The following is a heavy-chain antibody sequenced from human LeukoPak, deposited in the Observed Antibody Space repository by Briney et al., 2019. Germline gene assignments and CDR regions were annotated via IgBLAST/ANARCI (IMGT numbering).Heavy chain of an antibody. J-gene: IGHJ4*02. D-gene: IGHD6-19*01. Sequence: GGSLRLSCAASGFTFNDYGMSWVRQAPGKGLEWVSGINWNGGSTGYADSVKGRFAISRDDAKKSLYLQMNSLGAEDTAFYHCARGTSSGWVSNFDYWGQGTLVTVSS. CDR1: GFTFNDYG. CDR3: ARGTSSGWVSNFDY. CDR2: INWNGGST. V-gene: IGHV3-20*01.